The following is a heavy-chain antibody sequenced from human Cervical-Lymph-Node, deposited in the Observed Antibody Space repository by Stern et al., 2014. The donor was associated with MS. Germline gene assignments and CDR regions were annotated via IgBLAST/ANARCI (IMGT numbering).Heavy chain of an antibody. J-gene: IGHJ4*02. V-gene: IGHV3-30*01. CDR1: GFTFSGHA. CDR3: ASGRYSGSLHYFDY. D-gene: IGHD1-26*01. CDR2: ISYDGGDK. Sequence: QVQLVESGGGVVQPGRSLRLSCAASGFTFSGHAMHWVRQAPGKGLEWVALISYDGGDKYTADSAKGRFTISRDNSKNTLYLQMNSLRAEDTAVYFCASGRYSGSLHYFDYWGRGTLVTVSS.